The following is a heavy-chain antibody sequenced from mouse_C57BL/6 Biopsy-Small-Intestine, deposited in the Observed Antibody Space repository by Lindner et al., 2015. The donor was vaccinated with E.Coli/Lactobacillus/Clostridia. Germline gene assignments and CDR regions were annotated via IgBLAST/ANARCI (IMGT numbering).Heavy chain of an antibody. Sequence: VQLQESGPELVKSGASVKISCKASGYSFTANYINWVKQSPEKSLEWIGEINPSTGGAAYNEKFRAKATLTKDKSSSTAYMQLKSLTSEDSAVYYCVRREVYYFDFWGQGTTLTVSS. V-gene: IGHV1-42*01. CDR3: VRREVYYFDF. CDR2: INPSTGGA. CDR1: GYSFTANY. J-gene: IGHJ2*01.